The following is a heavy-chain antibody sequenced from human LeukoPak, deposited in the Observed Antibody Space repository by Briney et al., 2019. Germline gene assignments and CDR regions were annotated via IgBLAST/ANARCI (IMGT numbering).Heavy chain of an antibody. CDR1: GGSFSGYY. V-gene: IGHV4-34*01. CDR3: ARHLSGYSYGLFDY. D-gene: IGHD5-18*01. Sequence: SETLSLTCAVYGGSFSGYYWSWIRQPPGKGLEWIGEINHSGSTNYNPSLKSRVTISVDTSKNQFSLKLSSVTAADTAVYYCARHLSGYSYGLFDYWGQGTLVTVSS. J-gene: IGHJ4*02. CDR2: INHSGST.